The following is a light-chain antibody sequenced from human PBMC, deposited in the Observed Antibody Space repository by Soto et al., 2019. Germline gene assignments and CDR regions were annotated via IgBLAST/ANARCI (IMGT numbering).Light chain of an antibody. CDR2: DAS. J-gene: IGKJ1*01. CDR1: QSISSW. Sequence: DIPMTQSPSTLSASVGDRVTITCRASQSISSWLAWYQQIPGKAPKLLIYDASSLESGVPSRFSGSGSGTEFTLTISSLQPDDFATYYCQQYNSYWTFGQGTKVEIK. V-gene: IGKV1-5*01. CDR3: QQYNSYWT.